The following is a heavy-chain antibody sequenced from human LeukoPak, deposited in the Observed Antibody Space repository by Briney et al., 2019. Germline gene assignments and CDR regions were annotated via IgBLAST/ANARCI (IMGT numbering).Heavy chain of an antibody. CDR3: AKDHGDYVDY. CDR2: ISYDGSNK. V-gene: IGHV3-30*18. D-gene: IGHD4-17*01. J-gene: IGHJ4*02. CDR1: GFTFSSYG. Sequence: GRSLRLSCAASGFTFSSYGMHWVRQAPGKGLEWVAVISYDGSNKYYADSVKGRFTISRDNSKNTLCLQMNSLRVEDTAVYYCAKDHGDYVDYWGQGTLVTVSS.